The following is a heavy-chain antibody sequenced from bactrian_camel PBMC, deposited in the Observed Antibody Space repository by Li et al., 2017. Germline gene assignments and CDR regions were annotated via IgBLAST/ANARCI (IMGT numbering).Heavy chain of an antibody. J-gene: IGHJ4*01. CDR3: AAGPGWFPYVGIHPRWFDY. CDR2: IDTDGTT. Sequence: QVQLVESGGGSVQTGGSLRLSCVVSGYTNPRYYWAWFRQAPGNNREGVAAIDTDGTTTVAQSVQGRFTISKDARKNTIYLQMNELKPEDSGMNYCAAGPGWFPYVGIHPRWFDYWGQGTQVTVS. V-gene: IGHV3S53*01. D-gene: IGHD1*01. CDR1: GYTNPRYY.